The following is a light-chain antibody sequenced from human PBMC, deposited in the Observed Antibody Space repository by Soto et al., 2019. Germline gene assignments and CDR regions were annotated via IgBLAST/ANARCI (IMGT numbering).Light chain of an antibody. J-gene: IGKJ5*01. CDR1: QSVSSSY. CDR3: QQYNNWPPRT. V-gene: IGKV3-15*01. CDR2: GAS. Sequence: SVFTHSRGTRAXXXXXXXTLSXXGIQSVSSSYLAWYQQKPGQAPRLLIYGASTRATGIPARFSGSGSGTEFTLTISSLQSEDFAVYYCQQYNNWPPRTFGQGTRLEIK.